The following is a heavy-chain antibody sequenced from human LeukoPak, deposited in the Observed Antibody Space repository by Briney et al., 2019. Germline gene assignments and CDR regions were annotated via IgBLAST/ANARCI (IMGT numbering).Heavy chain of an antibody. CDR1: GGSISSYY. D-gene: IGHD1-14*01. V-gene: IGHV4-59*12. Sequence: PSETLSLTCTVSGGSISSYYWSWIQQPPGKGLEWIGSIYHSGSTYYNPSLKSRVTISVDTSKNQFSLKLSSVTAADTAVYYCARGADPEGAFDIWGQGTMVTVSS. CDR2: IYHSGST. CDR3: ARGADPEGAFDI. J-gene: IGHJ3*02.